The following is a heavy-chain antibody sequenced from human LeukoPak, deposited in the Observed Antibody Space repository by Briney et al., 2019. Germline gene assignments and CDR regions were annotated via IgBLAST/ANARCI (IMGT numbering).Heavy chain of an antibody. V-gene: IGHV3-30*18. CDR2: ISYDGSNK. D-gene: IGHD5-18*01. CDR3: AKHRGYSYGSLGMDV. J-gene: IGHJ6*02. CDR1: GFTFSSYG. Sequence: PGRSLRLSCAASGFTFSSYGMHWVRQAPGKGLEWVAVISYDGSNKYYADSVKGRFTISRDTSKNTLYLQMNSLRAEDTAVYYCAKHRGYSYGSLGMDVWGQGTTVTVSS.